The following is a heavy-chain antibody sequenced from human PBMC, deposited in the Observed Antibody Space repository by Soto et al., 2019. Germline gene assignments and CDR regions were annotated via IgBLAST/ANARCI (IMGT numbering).Heavy chain of an antibody. V-gene: IGHV3-7*03. CDR1: GFTLTSHW. CDR3: ARDDGDY. Sequence: PGGSLRLSCAVSGFTLTSHWMKWVRQAPGKGLEWVASIKENGREMYYVDSVRGRFTISRDIAKNSLYLQMSSLRADDTAMYYCARDDGDYVGQGTLVTVSS. J-gene: IGHJ4*02. CDR2: IKENGREM.